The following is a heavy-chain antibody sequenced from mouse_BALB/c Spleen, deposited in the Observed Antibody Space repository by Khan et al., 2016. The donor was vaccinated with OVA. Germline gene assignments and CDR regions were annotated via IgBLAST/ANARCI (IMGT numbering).Heavy chain of an antibody. D-gene: IGHD2-2*01. V-gene: IGHV1-77*01. J-gene: IGHJ3*01. CDR3: ARSGIGSFAY. CDR1: GYTFTDYY. CDR2: IYPGSGNT. Sequence: QVQLQQSGAELARPGASVKLSCKASGYTFTDYYINWVKQRTGQGLAWIGEIYPGSGNTYYNEKFKDKATLTADKSSSTAFMQLNSLTSEDSSVYFCARSGIGSFAYWGQGTLVTVSA.